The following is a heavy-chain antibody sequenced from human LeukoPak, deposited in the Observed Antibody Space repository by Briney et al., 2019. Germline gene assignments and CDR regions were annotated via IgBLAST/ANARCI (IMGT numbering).Heavy chain of an antibody. Sequence: GWSLRLSCAASGFSFSTCTMSWVRQAPGRGRDGVSGITDSGISRDYAGSLKGRFIISRDNSKNTVYLQMNILRAEDTAVYYCVKGHSFGYAQYFFEKWGQGTLVAVSS. V-gene: IGHV3-23*05. CDR1: GFSFSTCT. J-gene: IGHJ4*02. CDR3: VKGHSFGYAQYFFEK. D-gene: IGHD5-18*01. CDR2: ITDSGISR.